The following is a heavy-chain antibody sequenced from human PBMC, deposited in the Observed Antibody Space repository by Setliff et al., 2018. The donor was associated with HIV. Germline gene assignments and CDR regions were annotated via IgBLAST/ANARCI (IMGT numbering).Heavy chain of an antibody. J-gene: IGHJ4*02. Sequence: GGSLRLSCAASGFSFSNSAMHWVRQASGKGLEWVGRIRTKANSYATAYGAAVKGRFTISRDDSKNTAYLQMNSLKTEDTAVYYCTKVGYCSSATAYGTGTYFPSPAEHWGLGTLVTVSS. V-gene: IGHV3-73*01. D-gene: IGHD2-2*01. CDR2: IRTKANSYAT. CDR3: TKVGYCSSATAYGTGTYFPSPAEH. CDR1: GFSFSNSA.